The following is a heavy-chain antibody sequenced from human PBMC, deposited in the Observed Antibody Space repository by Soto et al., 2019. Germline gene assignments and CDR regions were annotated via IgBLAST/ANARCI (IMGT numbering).Heavy chain of an antibody. J-gene: IGHJ5*02. V-gene: IGHV4-31*03. Sequence: QVQLQESGPGLVKPSQTLSLTCTVSGGSISSGGYYWSWIRQHPGKGLEWIGYIYYSGSTYYNPSLKSRFTISVDTSKNQFSLKLSSVTAADTAVYSCARENGASRWAGLDPSGQRTLVTVSS. CDR1: GGSISSGGYY. CDR3: ARENGASRWAGLDP. CDR2: IYYSGST. D-gene: IGHD4-17*01.